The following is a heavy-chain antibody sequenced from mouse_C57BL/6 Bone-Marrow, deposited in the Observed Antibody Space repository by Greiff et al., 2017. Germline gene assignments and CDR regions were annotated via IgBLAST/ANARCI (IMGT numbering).Heavy chain of an antibody. D-gene: IGHD1-1*01. V-gene: IGHV1-69*01. J-gene: IGHJ4*01. Sequence: QVQLQQPGAELVMPGASVKLSCKASGYTFTSYWMHWVKQRPGQGLEWIGEIDPSDSYTNYNQKFKGKSTLTVDKSSSTAYMQLSSLTSEDSAVYYCVRDYGSSYVSMDYWGQGTSVTVSS. CDR1: GYTFTSYW. CDR3: VRDYGSSYVSMDY. CDR2: IDPSDSYT.